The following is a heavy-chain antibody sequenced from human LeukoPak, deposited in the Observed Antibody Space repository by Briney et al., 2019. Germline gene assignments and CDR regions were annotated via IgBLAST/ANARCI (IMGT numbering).Heavy chain of an antibody. J-gene: IGHJ4*02. V-gene: IGHV4-30-4*02. CDR3: ASGVGDLYYFDY. CDR1: GGSISSGDYY. D-gene: IGHD2-21*02. CDR2: IYYSGST. Sequence: SETLSLTCTVSGGSISSGDYYWSWIRQPPGKGLEWIGYIYYSGSTYYNPSLKSRVTISVDTSKNQFSLKLSSVTAAGTAVYYCASGVGDLYYFDYWGQGTLVTVSS.